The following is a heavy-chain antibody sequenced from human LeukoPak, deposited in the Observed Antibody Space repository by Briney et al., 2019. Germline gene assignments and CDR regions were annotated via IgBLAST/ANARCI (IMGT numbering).Heavy chain of an antibody. Sequence: PGGSLRLSCAASGFTFSSYSMNWVRQAPGEGLEWVSSISSSSSYIYYADSVKGRFTISRDNSKNTLYLQMNSLRAEDTAVYYCATYCSGGSCYSDYWGQGTLVTVSS. CDR3: ATYCSGGSCYSDY. CDR1: GFTFSSYS. CDR2: ISSSSSYI. D-gene: IGHD2-15*01. J-gene: IGHJ4*02. V-gene: IGHV3-21*04.